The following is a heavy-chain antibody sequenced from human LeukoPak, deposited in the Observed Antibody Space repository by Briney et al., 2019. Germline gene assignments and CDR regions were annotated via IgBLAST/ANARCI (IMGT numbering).Heavy chain of an antibody. CDR2: MYYSGIT. J-gene: IGHJ3*02. Sequence: SETLSLTCTVSDGSLSSSTSYWCWIRQSPVKGLGWSGSMYYSGITYYNPSLRSRVTMSVDTSKNQFSLKLSSVTAADTAVYYCARYPKSYSSGWTAFDTWGQGTMVTVSS. V-gene: IGHV4-39*01. CDR1: DGSLSSSTSY. CDR3: ARYPKSYSSGWTAFDT. D-gene: IGHD6-19*01.